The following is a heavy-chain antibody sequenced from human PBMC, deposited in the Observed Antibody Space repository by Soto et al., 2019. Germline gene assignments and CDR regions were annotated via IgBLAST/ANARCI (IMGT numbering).Heavy chain of an antibody. D-gene: IGHD2-15*01. CDR1: GDSISTVDYF. J-gene: IGHJ5*01. CDR3: ARGRYCLTGRCFPNWFDS. CDR2: IYKSATT. V-gene: IGHV4-30-4*01. Sequence: SETLSLTCSVSGDSISTVDYFWAWIRQPPGQALEYIGYIYKSATTYYNPPFESRVAISLDTSKSQFSLNVTSVTAADTAVYFCARGRYCLTGRCFPNWFDSWGQGTLVTVSS.